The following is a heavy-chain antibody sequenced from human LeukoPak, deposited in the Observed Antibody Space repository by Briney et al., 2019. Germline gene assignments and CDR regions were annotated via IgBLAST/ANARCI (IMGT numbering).Heavy chain of an antibody. CDR1: GFTFSSYS. V-gene: IGHV3-21*01. Sequence: GGSLRLSCAASGFTFSSYSMNWVRQAPGKGLEWVSSISSSSSYIYYADSVKGRFTISRDNAKNSLYLQMNSLRAEDTAVYYCAREGVWSGYYGWEDYWGQGTLVTVSS. CDR3: AREGVWSGYYGWEDY. D-gene: IGHD3-3*01. J-gene: IGHJ4*02. CDR2: ISSSSSYI.